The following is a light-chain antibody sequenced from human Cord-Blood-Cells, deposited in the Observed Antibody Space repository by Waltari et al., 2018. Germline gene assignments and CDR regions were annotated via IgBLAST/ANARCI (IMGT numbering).Light chain of an antibody. CDR3: QQRSNWPPMLT. Sequence: DIVLTQSPATLSLSPGDRATLSCRASQSVSSYLAWYQQKPGQAPRLLIYDASNRATGIPARFSGSGSGTDFTLTISSLEPEDFAVYYCQQRSNWPPMLTFGGGTKVEIK. J-gene: IGKJ4*01. V-gene: IGKV3-11*01. CDR1: QSVSSY. CDR2: DAS.